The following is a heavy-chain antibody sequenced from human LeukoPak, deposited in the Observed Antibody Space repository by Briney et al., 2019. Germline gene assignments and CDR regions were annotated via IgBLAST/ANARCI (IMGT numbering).Heavy chain of an antibody. CDR3: ARDRGDWLPRDIDY. CDR1: GFTFDIYG. V-gene: IGHV3-21*01. J-gene: IGHJ4*02. D-gene: IGHD2-21*02. CDR2: ISSSSSYI. Sequence: PGGSLRLSCAAFGFTFDIYGINWVRQAPGKGLEWVSSISSSSSYIYYADSVKGRFTISRDNAKNSLYLQMNSLRAEDTAVYYCARDRGDWLPRDIDYWGQGTLVTVSS.